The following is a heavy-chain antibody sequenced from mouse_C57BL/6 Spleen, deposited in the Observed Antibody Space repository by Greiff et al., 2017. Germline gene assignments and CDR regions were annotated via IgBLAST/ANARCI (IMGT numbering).Heavy chain of an antibody. V-gene: IGHV1-15*01. J-gene: IGHJ3*01. D-gene: IGHD1-1*01. Sequence: VQLQQSGAELVRPGASVTLSCKASGYTFTDYEMHWVKQTPVHGLEWIGAIDPETGGTAYNQKFKGKAILTADKSSSTAYMELRSLTSEDSAVYYCTPHYYGSSPSVHWGQGTLVTLSA. CDR1: GYTFTDYE. CDR3: TPHYYGSSPSVH. CDR2: IDPETGGT.